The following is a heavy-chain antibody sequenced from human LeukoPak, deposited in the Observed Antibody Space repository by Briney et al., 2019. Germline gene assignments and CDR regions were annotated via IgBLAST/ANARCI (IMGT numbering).Heavy chain of an antibody. V-gene: IGHV3-33*06. D-gene: IGHD6-6*01. CDR3: AKDPRYSSSGMGN. CDR2: IWYDGSNK. Sequence: GGSLSLSCAASGFTFSSYGMHWVRQAPGKGLEWVAVIWYDGSNKYYADSVKGRFTISRDNSKNTLYLQMNRLRAEDTAVYYCAKDPRYSSSGMGNGGQGTMVTVSA. CDR1: GFTFSSYG. J-gene: IGHJ3*01.